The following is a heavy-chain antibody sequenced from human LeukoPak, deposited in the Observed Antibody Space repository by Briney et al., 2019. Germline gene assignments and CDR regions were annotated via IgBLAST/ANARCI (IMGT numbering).Heavy chain of an antibody. CDR2: ISSRSSTI. D-gene: IGHD2-15*01. J-gene: IGHJ4*02. V-gene: IGHV3-48*02. CDR1: GFTFSSYG. Sequence: GGSLRLSCAASGFTFSSYGMNWVRQAPGMGLEWISYISSRSSTIYYADSVKGRFTISRDNAKNSLFLQMNSLRDEDTAVYYCATGSSGGSCFGDFDYRGQGTLGTVSS. CDR3: ATGSSGGSCFGDFDY.